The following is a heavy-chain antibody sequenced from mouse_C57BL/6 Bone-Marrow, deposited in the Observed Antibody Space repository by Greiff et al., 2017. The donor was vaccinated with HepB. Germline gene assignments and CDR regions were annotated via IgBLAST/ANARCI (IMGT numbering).Heavy chain of an antibody. Sequence: EVHLVESGGGLVQPGGSLKLSCAASGFTFSDYYMYWVRQTPEKRLEWVAYISNGGGSTYYPDTVKGRFTISSDNAKNTLYLQMSRLKSEDTAMYYCARHYYGNYTWFAYWGQGTLVTVSA. D-gene: IGHD2-1*01. CDR1: GFTFSDYY. CDR2: ISNGGGST. V-gene: IGHV5-12*01. CDR3: ARHYYGNYTWFAY. J-gene: IGHJ3*01.